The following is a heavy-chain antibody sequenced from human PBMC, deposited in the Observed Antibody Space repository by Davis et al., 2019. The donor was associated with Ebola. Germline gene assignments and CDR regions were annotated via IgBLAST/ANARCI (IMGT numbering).Heavy chain of an antibody. CDR3: ARESWRYDRRGYYEIYGMDV. D-gene: IGHD3-22*01. CDR1: GFTFTTYA. V-gene: IGHV3-23*01. CDR2: ISYSGGST. J-gene: IGHJ6*02. Sequence: GESLKISCAASGFTFTTYALSWVRQAPGQGLEWVSTISYSGGSTYYADSVKGRFTISRDNAKNLLYLQMNSLRDEDTAVYYCARESWRYDRRGYYEIYGMDVWGQGTTVTVSS.